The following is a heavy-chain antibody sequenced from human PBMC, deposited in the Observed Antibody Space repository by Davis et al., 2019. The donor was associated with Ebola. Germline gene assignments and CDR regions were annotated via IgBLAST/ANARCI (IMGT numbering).Heavy chain of an antibody. CDR1: GFTFSDYY. D-gene: IGHD1-26*01. V-gene: IGHV3-43*01. J-gene: IGHJ3*02. Sequence: PGGSLRLSCAASGFTFSDYYMSWVRQAPGKGLEWVSLISWDGGSTYYADSVKGRFTISRDNSKNSLYLQMNSLRTEDTALYYCASGSYYNAFDIWGQGTMVTVSS. CDR2: ISWDGGST. CDR3: ASGSYYNAFDI.